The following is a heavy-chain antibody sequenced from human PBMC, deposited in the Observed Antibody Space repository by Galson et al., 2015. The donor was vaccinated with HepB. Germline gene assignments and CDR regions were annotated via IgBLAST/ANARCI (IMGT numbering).Heavy chain of an antibody. D-gene: IGHD2-8*01. CDR2: VSYDGSSK. V-gene: IGHV3-30*04. CDR3: ARGGLNHAFDI. J-gene: IGHJ3*02. Sequence: SLRLSCAASGFTFRTYAMHWVRQAPGKGLDWVADVSYDGSSKYYADSVKGRFTISRDNSKNTLYLQMNSLRPEDTAVYYCARGGLNHAFDIWGQGTMVTVSS. CDR1: GFTFRTYA.